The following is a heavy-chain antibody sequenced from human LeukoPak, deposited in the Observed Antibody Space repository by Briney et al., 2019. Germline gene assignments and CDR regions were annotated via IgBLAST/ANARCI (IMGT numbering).Heavy chain of an antibody. CDR1: GYSFTSYW. J-gene: IGHJ6*02. CDR2: IYPGDSDT. Sequence: GESLKISYKGSGYSFTSYWIAWVRQMPGKGLEWMGIIYPGDSDTRYSPSLKGLLTISADKSISTAYLQWSSLKASDTATYYCARRKDGVDVWGQGTTVTVSS. V-gene: IGHV5-51*01. CDR3: ARRKDGVDV.